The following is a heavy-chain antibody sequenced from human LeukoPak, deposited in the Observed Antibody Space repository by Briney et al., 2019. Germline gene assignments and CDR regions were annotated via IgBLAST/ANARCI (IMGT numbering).Heavy chain of an antibody. V-gene: IGHV4-59*01. CDR1: GGSISSYY. Sequence: KASETLSLTCTVSGGSISSYYWSWIRQPPGKGLEWIGYIYYSGSTNYNPSLKSRVTISVDTSKNQFSLKLSSVIAADTAVYYCARVGPTTAYYYYYGMDVWGQGTTVTVSS. J-gene: IGHJ6*02. D-gene: IGHD4-17*01. CDR2: IYYSGST. CDR3: ARVGPTTAYYYYYGMDV.